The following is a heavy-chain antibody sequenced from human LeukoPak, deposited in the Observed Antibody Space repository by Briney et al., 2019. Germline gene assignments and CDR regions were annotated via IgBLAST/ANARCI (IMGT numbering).Heavy chain of an antibody. CDR1: GFTFSSYE. CDR2: ISSSGSTI. Sequence: GGSLRLSCAASGFTFSSYEMNWVRQAPGKGLEWVSYISSSGSTIYYADSVKGRFTISRDNAKNSLYLQMNSLRAEDTAVYYCARDLGVYAIGVGYWGQGTLVTVSS. J-gene: IGHJ4*02. D-gene: IGHD2-8*01. V-gene: IGHV3-48*03. CDR3: ARDLGVYAIGVGY.